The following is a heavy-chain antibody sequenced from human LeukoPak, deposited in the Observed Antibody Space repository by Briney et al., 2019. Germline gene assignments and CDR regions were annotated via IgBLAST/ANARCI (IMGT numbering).Heavy chain of an antibody. V-gene: IGHV3-23*01. Sequence: PGGSLRLSCAASGFIFSGYAMSWVRQAPGKGLEWLSAISGTGGTYYADSVKGRFSISRDNSKNTLYLQMNSLRAEDTAVYYCAKAFIFCSGVNCNLDYWGQGTLVTVSS. CDR2: ISGTGGT. CDR3: AKAFIFCSGVNCNLDY. CDR1: GFIFSGYA. J-gene: IGHJ4*02. D-gene: IGHD2-15*01.